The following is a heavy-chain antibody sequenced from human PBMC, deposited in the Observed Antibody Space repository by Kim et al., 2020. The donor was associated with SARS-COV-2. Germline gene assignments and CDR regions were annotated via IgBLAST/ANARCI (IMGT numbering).Heavy chain of an antibody. CDR3: ASSIVGAINAFDI. J-gene: IGHJ3*02. D-gene: IGHD1-26*01. CDR1: GFTFSDHY. CDR2: TRNKANSYTT. Sequence: GGSLRLSCAASGFTFSDHYMDWVRQAPGKGLEWVGRTRNKANSYTTEYAASVKGRFTISRDDSKNSLYLQMNSLKTEDTAVYYCASSIVGAINAFDIWGQGTMVTVSS. V-gene: IGHV3-72*01.